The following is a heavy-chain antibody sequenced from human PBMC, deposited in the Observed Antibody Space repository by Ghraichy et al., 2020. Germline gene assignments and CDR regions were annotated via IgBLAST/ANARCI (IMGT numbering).Heavy chain of an antibody. CDR2: ISGYNDNT. CDR1: GYTFTTYG. V-gene: IGHV1-18*01. D-gene: IGHD2-2*01. J-gene: IGHJ5*02. Sequence: ASVKVSCKASGYTFTTYGISWVRQAPGQGLEWMGWISGYNDNTNYAQKLQGRVTMTTDTSTSTAYMELRSLRSDDKAVYYCAGDLVCSSNSCPNQYNSFDPWGQGTLVTVSS. CDR3: AGDLVCSSNSCPNQYNSFDP.